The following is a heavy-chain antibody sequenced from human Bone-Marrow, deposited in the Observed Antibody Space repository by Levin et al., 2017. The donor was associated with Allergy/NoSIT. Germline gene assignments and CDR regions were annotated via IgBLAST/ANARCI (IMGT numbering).Heavy chain of an antibody. CDR3: ARETPYCTSPTCYRGGFL. J-gene: IGHJ4*02. CDR1: GYSFRSYY. V-gene: IGHV1-46*01. D-gene: IGHD2-2*01. Sequence: ASVKVSCKASGYSFRSYYIHWVRQAPGQGLEWMGLINPGGGSTNYAQKFQDRVTMTSDTSTSTVYMELSSLRSEDTAVFYCARETPYCTSPTCYRGGFLWGQGTLITVSS. CDR2: INPGGGST.